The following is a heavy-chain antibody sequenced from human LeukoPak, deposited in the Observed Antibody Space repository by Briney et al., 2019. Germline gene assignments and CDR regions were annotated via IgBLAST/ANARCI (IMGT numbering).Heavy chain of an antibody. CDR1: GGSFSGYY. CDR2: IYHSGST. J-gene: IGHJ4*02. Sequence: SETLSLTCAVYGGSFSGYYWSWIRQPPGKGLEWIGEIYHSGSTNYNPSLKSRVTISVDTSKNQFSLKLSSVTAADTAVYYCARGLDSSGYYAYWGQGTLVTVSS. CDR3: ARGLDSSGYYAY. V-gene: IGHV4-34*01. D-gene: IGHD3-22*01.